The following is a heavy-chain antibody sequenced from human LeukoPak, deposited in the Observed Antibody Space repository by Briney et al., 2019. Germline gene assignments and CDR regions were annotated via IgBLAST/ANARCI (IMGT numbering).Heavy chain of an antibody. V-gene: IGHV1-69*06. CDR3: AREEMATIRAVY. Sequence: SVKVSCKASGGTFSSYAISWVRQAPGQGLEWMGGIIPIFGTANYAQKFQGRVTITADKSTSTAYMELSSLRSEDTAVYYCAREEMATIRAVYWGQGTLVTASS. D-gene: IGHD5-24*01. J-gene: IGHJ4*02. CDR1: GGTFSSYA. CDR2: IIPIFGTA.